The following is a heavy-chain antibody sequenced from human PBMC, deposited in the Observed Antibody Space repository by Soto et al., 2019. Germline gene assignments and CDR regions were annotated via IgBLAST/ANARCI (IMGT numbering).Heavy chain of an antibody. J-gene: IGHJ3*01. CDR1: GFTFDYYW. V-gene: IGHV3-74*01. CDR3: ARGDRGGFDL. CDR2: VHSDGTTT. Sequence: EVQLVEYGGGLPGESLRLSCAASGFTFDYYWMHWVRQAPGKGLVWVSRVHSDGTTTTYADSVKGRFTISRDNARNTVSLQMSSLRAEDTVIYYCARGDRGGFDLWGHGTVVTVSS. D-gene: IGHD3-10*01.